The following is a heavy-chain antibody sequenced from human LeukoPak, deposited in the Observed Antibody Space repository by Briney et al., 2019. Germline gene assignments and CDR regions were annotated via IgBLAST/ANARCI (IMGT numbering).Heavy chain of an antibody. Sequence: ASVKVSCKVSGYTLSEVSMHWVRQAPGKGLEWMGWINPNSGGTNYAQKFQGRVTMTRDTSISTAYMELSRLRSDDTAVYYCARDPLGEAAADYWGQGTLVTVSS. CDR2: INPNSGGT. J-gene: IGHJ4*02. D-gene: IGHD6-13*01. CDR3: ARDPLGEAAADY. CDR1: GYTLSEVS. V-gene: IGHV1-2*02.